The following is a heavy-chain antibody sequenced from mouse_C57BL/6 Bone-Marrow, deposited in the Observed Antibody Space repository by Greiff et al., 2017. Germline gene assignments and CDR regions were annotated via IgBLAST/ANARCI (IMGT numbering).Heavy chain of an antibody. D-gene: IGHD2-4*01. CDR3: TRGDYEYDVGELYYYAMDY. V-gene: IGHV1-5*01. CDR2: IYPGNSDT. CDR1: GYTFTSYW. J-gene: IGHJ4*01. Sequence: EVKVEESGTVLARPGASVKMSCKTSGYTFTSYWMHWVKQRPGQGLEWIGAIYPGNSDTSYNQKFKGKAKLTAVTSASTAYMELSSLTNEDSAVYYCTRGDYEYDVGELYYYAMDYWGQGTSVTVSS.